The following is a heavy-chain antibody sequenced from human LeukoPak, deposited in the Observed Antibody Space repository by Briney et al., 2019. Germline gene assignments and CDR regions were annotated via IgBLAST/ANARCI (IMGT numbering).Heavy chain of an antibody. Sequence: GGSLRLSCAASGFTFSTYWMAWVRQAPGKGLEWVANIKQDGSDKNFMDSVKGRFTISRDNAKNSLYLQMNSLRAEDTAVYYCARDYGGSLEYWGQGTLVTVSS. D-gene: IGHD4-23*01. V-gene: IGHV3-7*05. J-gene: IGHJ4*02. CDR3: ARDYGGSLEY. CDR1: GFTFSTYW. CDR2: IKQDGSDK.